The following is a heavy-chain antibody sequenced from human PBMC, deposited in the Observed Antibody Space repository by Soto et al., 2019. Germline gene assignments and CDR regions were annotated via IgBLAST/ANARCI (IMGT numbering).Heavy chain of an antibody. J-gene: IGHJ4*02. CDR1: GFIFGNYD. D-gene: IGHD1-1*01. CDR2: IGSGGDT. Sequence: EVQLVDSGGGLVQPGGSLRLSCVGSGFIFGNYDMHWVRQGSGERLEWVAVIGSGGDTYSADSVKGRLTISRDNAENSLYLQLNRLRAEDTAVYYCARDRRGYDNEAYFFDYWGQGTLVTVSS. CDR3: ARDRRGYDNEAYFFDY. V-gene: IGHV3-13*01.